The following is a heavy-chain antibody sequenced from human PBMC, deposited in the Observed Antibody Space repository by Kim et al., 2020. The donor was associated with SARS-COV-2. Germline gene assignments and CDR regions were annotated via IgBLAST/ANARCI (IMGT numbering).Heavy chain of an antibody. D-gene: IGHD6-6*01. Sequence: SQTLSLTCAISGDSVSSNSAAWNWIRQSPSIGLEWLGRTYYRSKWYNDYAVSVKSRITINPDTSKNQFFLQLNSVTPEDTAVYYCARAFGSSQIIDYWGQGTLVTVSS. CDR3: ARAFGSSQIIDY. J-gene: IGHJ4*02. CDR2: TYYRSKWYN. CDR1: GDSVSSNSAA. V-gene: IGHV6-1*01.